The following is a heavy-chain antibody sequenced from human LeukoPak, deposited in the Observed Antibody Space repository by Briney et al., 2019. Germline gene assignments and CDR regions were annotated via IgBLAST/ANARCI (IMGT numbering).Heavy chain of an antibody. CDR3: ARHRGYCSSTSCYEGKYFDY. CDR1: GGSISSSPYY. CDR2: INHSGST. D-gene: IGHD2-2*01. Sequence: PSETLSLTCTVSGGSISSSPYYWSWIGQPPGKGLEWIGEINHSGSTNYNPSLKSRVTISVDTSKNQFSLKLSSVTAADTAVYYCARHRGYCSSTSCYEGKYFDYWGQGTLVTVSS. V-gene: IGHV4-39*01. J-gene: IGHJ4*02.